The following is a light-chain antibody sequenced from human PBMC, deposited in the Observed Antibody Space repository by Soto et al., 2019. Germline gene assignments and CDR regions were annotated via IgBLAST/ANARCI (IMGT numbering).Light chain of an antibody. CDR2: EVS. Sequence: QSALTQPPSASGSPGQSVTISCTETSSDVGGYNYVSWYQHHPGKAPKLMIYEVSKRPSGVPDRFSGSKSGNTASLTVSGLQAEDEADYYCSSYAGNNNLVFGGGTKLTVL. J-gene: IGLJ2*01. V-gene: IGLV2-8*01. CDR3: SSYAGNNNLV. CDR1: SSDVGGYNY.